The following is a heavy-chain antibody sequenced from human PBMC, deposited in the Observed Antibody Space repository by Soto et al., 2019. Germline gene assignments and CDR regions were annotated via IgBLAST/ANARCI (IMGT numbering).Heavy chain of an antibody. J-gene: IGHJ5*02. V-gene: IGHV4-31*03. CDR2: IYYSGST. Sequence: SETLSLTCTVSGGSISSGGYYWSWIRQHPGKGLEWIGYIYYSGSTYYNPSLKSRVTISVDTSKNQFSLKLSSVTAADTAVYYCARTYGDYDPWFDPWCQGTLVNVSS. CDR3: ARTYGDYDPWFDP. CDR1: GGSISSGGYY. D-gene: IGHD4-17*01.